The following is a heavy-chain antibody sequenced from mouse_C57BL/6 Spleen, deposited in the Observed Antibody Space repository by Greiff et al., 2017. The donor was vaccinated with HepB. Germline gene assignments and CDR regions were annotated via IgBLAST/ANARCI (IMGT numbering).Heavy chain of an antibody. D-gene: IGHD2-1*01. V-gene: IGHV1-82*01. J-gene: IGHJ4*01. Sequence: VQRVESGPELVKPGASVKISCKASGYAFSSSWMNWVKQRPGKGLEWIGRIYPGDGDTNYNGKFKGKATLTADKSSSTAYMQLSSLTSEDSAVYFCARKVGYGNYGGYAMDYWGQGTSVTVSS. CDR1: GYAFSSSW. CDR3: ARKVGYGNYGGYAMDY. CDR2: IYPGDGDT.